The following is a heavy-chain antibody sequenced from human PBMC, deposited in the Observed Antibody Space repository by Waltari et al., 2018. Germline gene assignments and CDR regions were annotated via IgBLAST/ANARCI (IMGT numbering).Heavy chain of an antibody. CDR3: ARAQRFLEWLHFDY. V-gene: IGHV3-30*01. Sequence: QVQLVESGGGVVQPGRSLRLSCAASGFTFSSYAMHWVRQAPGKGREWVAVISYDGSNKYYADSVKGRFTISRDNSKNTLYLQMNSLRAEDTAVYYCARAQRFLEWLHFDYWGQGTLVTVSS. D-gene: IGHD3-3*01. CDR2: ISYDGSNK. J-gene: IGHJ4*02. CDR1: GFTFSSYA.